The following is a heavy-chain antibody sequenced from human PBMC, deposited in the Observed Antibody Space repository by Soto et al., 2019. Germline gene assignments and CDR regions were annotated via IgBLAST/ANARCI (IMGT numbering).Heavy chain of an antibody. CDR1: GFSLSTSGVG. Sequence: SGPTLVNPTQTLTLTCTFSGFSLSTSGVGVGWIRQPPGKALEWLALIYWNDDKTYSPSLKSRLTITKDTSRNQVVLTMTNMDPVGTATYYCAHRRDYYYGMDVWGQGTTVTVSS. J-gene: IGHJ6*02. CDR3: AHRRDYYYGMDV. V-gene: IGHV2-5*01. CDR2: IYWNDDK.